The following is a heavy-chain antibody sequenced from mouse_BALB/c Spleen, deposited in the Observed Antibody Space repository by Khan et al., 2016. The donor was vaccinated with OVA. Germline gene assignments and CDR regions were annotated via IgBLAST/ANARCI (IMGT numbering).Heavy chain of an antibody. CDR2: IRAGGSS. Sequence: QVQLKQSGPGLVAPSQSLSITCTVSGFSLTTYGVNWVRQPPGKGLEWLGVIRAGGSSNYNSDLLSRLSISKDKSKNKVFLRMNRLQTDDTAVYYCATIFYGKRYCAMDYWGQGTSVTVSA. V-gene: IGHV2-9*02. CDR3: ATIFYGKRYCAMDY. D-gene: IGHD2-1*01. J-gene: IGHJ4*01. CDR1: GFSLTTYG.